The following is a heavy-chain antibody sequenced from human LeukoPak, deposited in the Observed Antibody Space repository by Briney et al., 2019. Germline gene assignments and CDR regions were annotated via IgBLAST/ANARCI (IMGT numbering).Heavy chain of an antibody. V-gene: IGHV3-21*01. CDR3: ARDRSIAVAGTSPDY. Sequence: GGSLRRYCAASGFTFSSYSMKWVRQAPGKGLEWVSSISSSSSYIYYADSVKGRFTISRNNAKNSLYLQRNSLRAEDTAVYYCARDRSIAVAGTSPDYGGQGTLVTVTA. CDR2: ISSSSSYI. CDR1: GFTFSSYS. D-gene: IGHD6-19*01. J-gene: IGHJ4*02.